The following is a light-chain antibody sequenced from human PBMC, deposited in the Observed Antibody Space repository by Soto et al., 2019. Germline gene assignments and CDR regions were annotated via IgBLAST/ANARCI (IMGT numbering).Light chain of an antibody. CDR3: QQYHNWPIT. Sequence: TQCPGTVSLSPVERATLSCRASQTVRNNYLAWYQQKPGQAPRLLIYGASTRATGIPARFSGSGSGTEFTLTLSSMQSEDFAVSYCQQYHNWPITFGQGTRLEIK. J-gene: IGKJ5*01. V-gene: IGKV3-15*01. CDR1: QTVRNN. CDR2: GAS.